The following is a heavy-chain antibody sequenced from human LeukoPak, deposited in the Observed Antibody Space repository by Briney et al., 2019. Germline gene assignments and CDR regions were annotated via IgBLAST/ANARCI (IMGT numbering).Heavy chain of an antibody. CDR2: ISSSSSYI. CDR1: GFTFSSYS. V-gene: IGHV3-21*01. J-gene: IGHJ3*02. D-gene: IGHD1-26*01. CDR3: ARKRRATLSDAFDI. Sequence: PGGSLRLSCAASGFTFSSYSMNWVRQAPGKGLEWVSSISSSSSYIYYADSVKGRFTISRDNAKNSLCLQMNSLRAEDTAVYYCARKRRATLSDAFDIWGQGTMVTVSS.